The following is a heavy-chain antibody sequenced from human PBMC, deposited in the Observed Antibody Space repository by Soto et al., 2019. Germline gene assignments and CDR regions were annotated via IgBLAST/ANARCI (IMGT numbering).Heavy chain of an antibody. CDR3: ARDMYSSDYFVKWFEP. D-gene: IGHD6-19*01. J-gene: IGHJ5*02. Sequence: ESGGGAVQPGRSLRLSCTASGFSFSSYAMYWFRQPPGKGLEWVAVISHDGINKHYADSVKGRVTVSRDNSNHSLDLQLNSLRGEDTAMYYCARDMYSSDYFVKWFEPWGQGTLVTVSS. CDR1: GFSFSSYA. V-gene: IGHV3-30-3*01. CDR2: ISHDGINK.